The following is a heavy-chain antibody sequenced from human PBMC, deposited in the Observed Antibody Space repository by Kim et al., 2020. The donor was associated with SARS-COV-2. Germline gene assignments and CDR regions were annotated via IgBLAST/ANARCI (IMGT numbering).Heavy chain of an antibody. Sequence: GGSLRLSCAASGFTFSSYSMNWVRQAPGKGLEWVSYISSSSSTIYYADSVKGRFTISRDNAKNSLYLQMNSLRAEDTAVYYCARGPMEYYDILTANWFDPWGQGTLVTVSS. V-gene: IGHV3-48*04. CDR1: GFTFSSYS. CDR3: ARGPMEYYDILTANWFDP. D-gene: IGHD3-9*01. CDR2: ISSSSSTI. J-gene: IGHJ5*02.